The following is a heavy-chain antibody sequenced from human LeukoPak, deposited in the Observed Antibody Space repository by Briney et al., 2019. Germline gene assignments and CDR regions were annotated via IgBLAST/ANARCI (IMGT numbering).Heavy chain of an antibody. J-gene: IGHJ3*02. V-gene: IGHV1-69*04. CDR2: IIPILGIA. Sequence: SVKVSCKASGGTFSSYAISWVRQAPGQGLEWMGRIIPILGIANYAQKFQGRVTITADKSTSTAYMELSSLRSEDTAVYYCARDGGGGYGVKRAFDIWGQGTMVTVSS. CDR3: ARDGGGGYGVKRAFDI. D-gene: IGHD4-23*01. CDR1: GGTFSSYA.